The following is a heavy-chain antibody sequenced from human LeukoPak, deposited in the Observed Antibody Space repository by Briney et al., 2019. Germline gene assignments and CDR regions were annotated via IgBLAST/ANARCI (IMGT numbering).Heavy chain of an antibody. Sequence: SSETLSLTCTVSGGSISGWYWSWIRQPPGKGLEWIGYIHYSGSTNYNPSLTSRVTISADTTKNQFSLKLTSVTAADAAVYYCARQAHCTSDLCYPFDYWGQGTLVTVSS. V-gene: IGHV4-59*08. CDR3: ARQAHCTSDLCYPFDY. D-gene: IGHD2-8*01. CDR2: IHYSGST. J-gene: IGHJ4*02. CDR1: GGSISGWY.